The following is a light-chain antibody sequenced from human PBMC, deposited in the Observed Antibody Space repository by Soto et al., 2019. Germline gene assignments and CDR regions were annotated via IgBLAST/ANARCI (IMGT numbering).Light chain of an antibody. J-gene: IGKJ5*01. Sequence: DIQITHSPASVSASVGDRVTITFLASRCISSWLAWYQQKPGKAPKLLIYAASSLQSGVPSRFSGSASGTYFTLTISSLQPDDFATYYCQQFHTYPVTFGQGTRLEIK. CDR3: QQFHTYPVT. V-gene: IGKV1D-12*01. CDR1: RCISSW. CDR2: AAS.